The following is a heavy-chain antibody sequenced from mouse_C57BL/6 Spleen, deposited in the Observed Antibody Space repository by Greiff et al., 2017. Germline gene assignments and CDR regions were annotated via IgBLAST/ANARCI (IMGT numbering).Heavy chain of an antibody. CDR2: IDPSDSYT. V-gene: IGHV1-50*01. J-gene: IGHJ1*03. D-gene: IGHD1-1*01. CDR1: GYTFTSYW. Sequence: QVQLQQPGAELVKPGASVKLSCKASGYTFTSYWMQWVKQRPGQGLEWIGEIDPSDSYTNYNQKFKGKATLTVDTSSSTDYMQLSSLTSEDSAVYYCARAFITTVVARYFDVWGTGTTVTVSS. CDR3: ARAFITTVVARYFDV.